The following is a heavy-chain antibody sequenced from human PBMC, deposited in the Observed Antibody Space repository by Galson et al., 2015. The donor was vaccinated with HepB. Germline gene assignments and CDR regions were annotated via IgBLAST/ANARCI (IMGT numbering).Heavy chain of an antibody. D-gene: IGHD6-19*01. V-gene: IGHV3-33*01. CDR1: GFTFSSYG. CDR2: IWYDGSNK. Sequence: SLRLSCAASGFTFSSYGMHWVRQAPGKGLEWVAVIWYDGSNKYYADSVKGRFTISRDNSKNTLYLQMNSLRAEDTAVYYCTYSSGWDTGNYYYYGMDVWGQGTTVTVSS. J-gene: IGHJ6*02. CDR3: TYSSGWDTGNYYYYGMDV.